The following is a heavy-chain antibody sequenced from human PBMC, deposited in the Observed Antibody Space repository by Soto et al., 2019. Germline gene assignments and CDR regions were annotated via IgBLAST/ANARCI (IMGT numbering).Heavy chain of an antibody. V-gene: IGHV4-30-4*01. CDR3: ARASKMATNLDY. CDR2: IYYSGST. Sequence: SETLSLTCTVSGGSISSGDYYWSWIRQPPGEGLEWIGYIYYSGSTYYNPSLKSRVTISVDTSKNQFSLKLSSVTAADTAVYYCARASKMATNLDYWGQGTLVTVSS. CDR1: GGSISSGDYY. J-gene: IGHJ4*02. D-gene: IGHD5-12*01.